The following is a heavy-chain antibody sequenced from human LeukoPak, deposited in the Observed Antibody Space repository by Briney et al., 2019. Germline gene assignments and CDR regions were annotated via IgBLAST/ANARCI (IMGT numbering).Heavy chain of an antibody. V-gene: IGHV4-4*09. J-gene: IGHJ4*02. D-gene: IGHD4-17*01. CDR3: ATSYGYKVAPFDL. CDR2: INTNGRT. Sequence: RSSETLSLTCAVSGGSIRDYQWSWIRQPPGKGLEWIGHINTNGRTDYNPSLRSRLTFSVDTSRDQFSLKLSSVTAADTAMYYCATSYGYKVAPFDLWGQGTLVTVSS. CDR1: GGSIRDYQ.